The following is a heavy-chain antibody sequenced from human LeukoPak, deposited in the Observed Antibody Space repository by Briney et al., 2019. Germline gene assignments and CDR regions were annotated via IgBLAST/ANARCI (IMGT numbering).Heavy chain of an antibody. CDR2: IYSDGRT. CDR3: ARDHYYDSTLDY. D-gene: IGHD3-22*01. Sequence: GGSLRLSCEVSGFTVSSNYMSWVRQAPGKGLEWVSVIYSDGRTYYADSVKGRFTISRDTSNNALHLQMNSLRAEDTAVYYCARDHYYDSTLDYWGQGTLVTVSS. V-gene: IGHV3-66*01. J-gene: IGHJ4*02. CDR1: GFTVSSNY.